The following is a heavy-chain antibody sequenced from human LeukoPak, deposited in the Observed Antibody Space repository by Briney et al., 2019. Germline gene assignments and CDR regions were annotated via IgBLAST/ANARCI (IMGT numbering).Heavy chain of an antibody. J-gene: IGHJ3*02. Sequence: PSQTLSLTCSVSGGSINSGDYYWSWIRQHPGKGLEWIGYVYYSGGAFHSPSLKSRVAVSVDTSKNQFSLKLNSVTAADTAVYYCARGSGTGAFDIWGQGTMVTVSS. CDR2: VYYSGGA. D-gene: IGHD2-8*02. V-gene: IGHV4-31*03. CDR3: ARGSGTGAFDI. CDR1: GGSINSGDYY.